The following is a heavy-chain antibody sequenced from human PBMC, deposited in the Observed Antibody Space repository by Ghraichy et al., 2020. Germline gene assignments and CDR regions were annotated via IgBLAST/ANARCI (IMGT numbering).Heavy chain of an antibody. V-gene: IGHV4-34*01. J-gene: IGHJ6*02. CDR1: GGSFSGYY. D-gene: IGHD3-9*01. CDR2: INHSGST. CDR3: ARVDPSYYYYGMDV. Sequence: SETLSLTCAVYGGSFSGYYWSWIRQPPGKGLEWIGEINHSGSTNYNPSLKSRVTISVDTSKNQFSLKLSSVTAADTAVYYCARVDPSYYYYGMDVWGQGTTVTVSS.